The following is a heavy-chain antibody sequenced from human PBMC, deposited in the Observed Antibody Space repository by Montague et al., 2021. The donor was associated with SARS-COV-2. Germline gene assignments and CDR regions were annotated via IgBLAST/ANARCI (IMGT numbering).Heavy chain of an antibody. J-gene: IGHJ4*02. CDR3: AHLIRYCDKFTDISYGG. CDR2: IYSNGDK. D-gene: IGHD3-9*01. Sequence: PPLVKPTQTLTLTCTLSGFSLSTPNVGVAWIRQPPGKALEWLAVIYSNGDKRYSPSLQRRLTITKDTSRNQVVLSLTNVDPLDTATYYCAHLIRYCDKFTDISYGGWGQGTQVTVSS. V-gene: IGHV2-5*01. CDR1: GFSLSTPNVG.